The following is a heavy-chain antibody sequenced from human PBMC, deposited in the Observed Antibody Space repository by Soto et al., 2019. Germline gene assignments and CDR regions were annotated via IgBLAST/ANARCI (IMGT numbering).Heavy chain of an antibody. CDR1: GGSISSPTYY. D-gene: IGHD3-16*01. V-gene: IGHV4-39*01. CDR2: IYYTGNT. J-gene: IGHJ5*02. Sequence: QLQLQESGPGLVKPSETLSLTCTVSGGSISSPTYYWGWIRQPLGRGLEWIGSIYYTGNTYYNPSLKSRATISVDTSKDQFSLKLSSVTAADTAVYYCARHTWGRQRGWFDPWGQGTLVTVSS. CDR3: ARHTWGRQRGWFDP.